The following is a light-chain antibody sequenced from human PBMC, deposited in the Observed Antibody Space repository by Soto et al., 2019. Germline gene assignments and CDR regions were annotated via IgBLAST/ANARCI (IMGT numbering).Light chain of an antibody. CDR2: RAS. J-gene: IGKJ4*01. Sequence: PGGTVTLSCNASQSVSSSYVAWYQQKPGQTPKVLIYRASSRATGIPDRFSGSGSGTDFTLTISRLEPEDFAMYYCQQYGSSPLTFGGGTKVDIK. CDR3: QQYGSSPLT. V-gene: IGKV3-20*01. CDR1: QSVSSSY.